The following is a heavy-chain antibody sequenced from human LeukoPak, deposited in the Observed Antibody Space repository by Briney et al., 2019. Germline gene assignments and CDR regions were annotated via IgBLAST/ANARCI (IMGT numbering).Heavy chain of an antibody. CDR2: ISGSGGST. Sequence: GGSLRLSCAASGFTFSSYAMSWVRQAPGKGLEWVSAISGSGGSTYYADSVKGRFTISRDNSKNTLYLQMNSLRAEDTAVYYCAKDTIARFLSRGSSRGGWFDPWGQGTLVTVSS. J-gene: IGHJ5*02. V-gene: IGHV3-23*01. CDR1: GFTFSSYA. CDR3: AKDTIARFLSRGSSRGGWFDP. D-gene: IGHD6-13*01.